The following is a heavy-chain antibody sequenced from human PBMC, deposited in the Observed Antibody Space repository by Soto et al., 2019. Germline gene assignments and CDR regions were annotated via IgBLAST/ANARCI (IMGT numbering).Heavy chain of an antibody. J-gene: IGHJ4*02. CDR1: GFIFSNYA. V-gene: IGHV3-30*01. D-gene: IGHD5-12*01. CDR3: RRDPDRSGFRGYGYFVY. Sequence: GSLRLSFAASGFIFSNYAMHRVRQAPGKGLEWVAGISYGGGNEYYADSVKGRFTISTDNSKNTLYLQMNSMTGEETVVYYSRRDPDRSGFRGYGYFVYWGQGTLLTVFS. CDR2: ISYGGGNE.